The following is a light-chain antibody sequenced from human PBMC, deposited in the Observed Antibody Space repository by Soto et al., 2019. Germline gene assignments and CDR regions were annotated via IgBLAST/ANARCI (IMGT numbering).Light chain of an antibody. CDR2: GAS. CDR1: QSISRN. J-gene: IGKJ1*01. CDR3: KQSYNTPRT. Sequence: DIQMTQSPSSLSASVGDRVTITCRASQSISRNLNWYQQKPGTAPKLLMFGASTLQSGVQSRFSGSGSGTDFTLTITSLQPEDFATYYCKQSYNTPRTFGQGTKVDI. V-gene: IGKV1-39*01.